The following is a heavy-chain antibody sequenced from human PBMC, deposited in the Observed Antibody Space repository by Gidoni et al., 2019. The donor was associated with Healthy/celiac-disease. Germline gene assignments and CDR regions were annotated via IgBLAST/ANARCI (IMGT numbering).Heavy chain of an antibody. CDR2: IISSSIYI. D-gene: IGHD2-2*01. CDR1: GFTFSSYS. V-gene: IGHV3-21*01. Sequence: EVQLVESGGGLVKPGGSLRLSCAASGFTFSSYSMNWVRQAPGKGLEWVSSIISSSIYIYYADSVKGRFTISRDNAKNSLYLQMNSLRAEDTAVYYCASGYCSSTSCYFFDYWGQGTLVTVSS. J-gene: IGHJ4*02. CDR3: ASGYCSSTSCYFFDY.